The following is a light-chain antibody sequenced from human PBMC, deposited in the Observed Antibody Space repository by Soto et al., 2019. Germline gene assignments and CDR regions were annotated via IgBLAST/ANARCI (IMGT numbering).Light chain of an antibody. J-gene: IGLJ2*01. CDR1: SSDVGGYNY. Sequence: QSALTQPASVSGSPGQSITISCTGTSSDVGGYNYVSWYQQHPGKAPKLMIYDVSNRPSGVSNRFSGSKSGNTASLTISGLQAEHEADYYCSSYTSSSTVVFGGGTKVTV. CDR3: SSYTSSSTVV. V-gene: IGLV2-14*01. CDR2: DVS.